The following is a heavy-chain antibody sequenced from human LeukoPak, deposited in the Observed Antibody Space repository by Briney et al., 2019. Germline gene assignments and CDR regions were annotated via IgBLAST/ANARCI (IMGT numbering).Heavy chain of an antibody. CDR1: GYAFTSYD. CDR2: MNPNSGNT. V-gene: IGHV1-8*03. CDR3: AREGSDY. Sequence: ASVKVSCKASGYAFTSYDINWVRQATGQGLEWVGYMNPNSGNTGYAQKFQGRATITKNTSITTAYMELSSLRSEDTAVYYCAREGSDYWGQGTLVTVSS. J-gene: IGHJ4*02.